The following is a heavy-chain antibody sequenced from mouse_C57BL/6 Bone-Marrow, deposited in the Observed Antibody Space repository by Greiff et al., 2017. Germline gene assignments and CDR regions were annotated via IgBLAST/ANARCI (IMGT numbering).Heavy chain of an antibody. Sequence: VQLKQSGAELVRPGASVKLSCTASGFNIKDDYMHWVKQRPEQGLEWIGWIDPGNGDTEYASKFQGKATITADTSSNTAYLQLSSLTSEDTAVYYCTTAYYGSRGGMDYWGQGTSVTVSS. CDR3: TTAYYGSRGGMDY. V-gene: IGHV14-4*01. J-gene: IGHJ4*01. CDR2: IDPGNGDT. D-gene: IGHD1-1*01. CDR1: GFNIKDDY.